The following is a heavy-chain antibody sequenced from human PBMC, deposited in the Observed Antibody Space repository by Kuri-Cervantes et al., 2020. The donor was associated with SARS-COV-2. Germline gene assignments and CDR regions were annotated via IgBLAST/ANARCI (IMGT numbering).Heavy chain of an antibody. CDR2: IYSGGTT. Sequence: GGSLRLSCAASGFTFGSYEMSWVRQAPGKGLEWVSIIYSGGTTYYADSVKGRFTISRDNSKNTVNLQMNSLRGEDTALYYCARAGYSTGWFPDWYFDLWGRGTLVTVSS. CDR3: ARAGYSTGWFPDWYFDL. CDR1: GFTFGSYE. D-gene: IGHD6-19*01. V-gene: IGHV3-53*01. J-gene: IGHJ2*01.